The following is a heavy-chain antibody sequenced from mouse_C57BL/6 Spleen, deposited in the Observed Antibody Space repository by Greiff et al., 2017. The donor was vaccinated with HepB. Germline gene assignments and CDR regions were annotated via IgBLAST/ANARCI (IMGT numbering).Heavy chain of an antibody. CDR1: GYAFSSYW. Sequence: LVESGAELVKPGASVKISCKASGYAFSSYWMNWVKQRPGKGLEWIGQIYPGDGDTNYNGKFKGKATLTADKSSSTAYMQLSSLTSEDSAVYFCARWGIGILAAYYFDYWGQGTTLTVSS. J-gene: IGHJ2*01. CDR2: IYPGDGDT. CDR3: ARWGIGILAAYYFDY. V-gene: IGHV1-80*01. D-gene: IGHD1-1*01.